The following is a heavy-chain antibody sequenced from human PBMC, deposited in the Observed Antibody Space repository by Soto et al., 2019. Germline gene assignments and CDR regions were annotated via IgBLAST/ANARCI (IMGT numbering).Heavy chain of an antibody. Sequence: QVQLVQSGAEVKKPGSSEKVSCKASGGTFSSYAISWVRQAPGQGLEWMGGIIPIFGTANYAQKFQGRVTITADESTSTAYMELSSLRSEDTAVYYCARGPTQQQLAQIGWFDPWGQGTLVTVSS. CDR1: GGTFSSYA. V-gene: IGHV1-69*01. CDR2: IIPIFGTA. J-gene: IGHJ5*02. CDR3: ARGPTQQQLAQIGWFDP. D-gene: IGHD6-13*01.